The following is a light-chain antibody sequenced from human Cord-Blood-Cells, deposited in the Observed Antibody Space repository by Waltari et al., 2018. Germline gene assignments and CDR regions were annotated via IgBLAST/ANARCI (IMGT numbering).Light chain of an antibody. CDR3: QVWDSSSDHVV. CDR2: YDS. CDR1: NIGSKS. Sequence: SYVLTQPPSVSVAPRKTARITCGGNNIGSKSLHSYQQKPGQAPVLVIYYDSDRPSGIPERFSGSNSGNTATLTISRVEAGDEADYYCQVWDSSSDHVVFGGGTKLTVL. J-gene: IGLJ2*01. V-gene: IGLV3-21*04.